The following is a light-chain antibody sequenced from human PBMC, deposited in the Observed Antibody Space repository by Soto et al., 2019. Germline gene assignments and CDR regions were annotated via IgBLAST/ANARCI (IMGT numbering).Light chain of an antibody. CDR3: QHYGRSAYT. Sequence: EIVLTQSPGTLSLSPGERATLSCTASQSVSSNYLAWYQQKPGQAPRLLIYGASSRATGIPDRFSGSGSGTDFTLTISSLEPEDFAVYYCQHYGRSAYTFGQGTTLEIK. J-gene: IGKJ2*01. CDR1: QSVSSNY. V-gene: IGKV3-20*01. CDR2: GAS.